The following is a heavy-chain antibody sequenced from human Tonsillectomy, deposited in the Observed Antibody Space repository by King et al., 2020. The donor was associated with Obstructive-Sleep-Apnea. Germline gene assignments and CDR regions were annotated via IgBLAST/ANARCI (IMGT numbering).Heavy chain of an antibody. CDR2: IISSRRTI. Sequence: VQLVESGGGLVQPGGSLRLSCEASGFTFSRYSLNWVRQAPGKGLDCVSSIISSRRTIYYADSVKGRFTISRDNAKNLRYLQMNSLRAADTAVYYCARDPAEMRVPGIIDYWMDVWGQGTTVTVSS. J-gene: IGHJ6*02. D-gene: IGHD3-3*02. V-gene: IGHV3-48*04. CDR3: ARDPAEMRVPGIIDYWMDV. CDR1: GFTFSRYS.